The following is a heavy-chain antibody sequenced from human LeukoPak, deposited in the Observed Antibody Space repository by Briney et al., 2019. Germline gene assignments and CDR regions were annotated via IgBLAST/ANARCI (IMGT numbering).Heavy chain of an antibody. CDR1: GFTFSSYG. CDR3: ARFSGSYPGCFDP. V-gene: IGHV3-33*01. CDR2: IWYDGSNE. D-gene: IGHD1-26*01. Sequence: GGSLRLSCAASGFTFSSYGMHWVRQAPGKGLEWLAVIWYDGSNEYYADSVKGRFTISRDNSKNTLFLQMNSLRADDTAVYYCARFSGSYPGCFDPWGQGTLVTVSS. J-gene: IGHJ5*02.